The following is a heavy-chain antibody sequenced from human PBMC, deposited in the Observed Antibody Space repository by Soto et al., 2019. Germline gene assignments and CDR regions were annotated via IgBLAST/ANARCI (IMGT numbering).Heavy chain of an antibody. CDR3: ARTESGYSYGFADF. V-gene: IGHV5-51*01. D-gene: IGHD5-18*01. J-gene: IGHJ6*02. Sequence: EVQLVQSGAEVKKPGESLKISCKGSGYSFTSYWVGWVRQMPGKGLGWVGVIYPGDSDTRYSPSFQGQVTISADKSISTAYLQWSRLKASDTAMYYCARTESGYSYGFADFWGQGTTVTVSS. CDR2: IYPGDSDT. CDR1: GYSFTSYW.